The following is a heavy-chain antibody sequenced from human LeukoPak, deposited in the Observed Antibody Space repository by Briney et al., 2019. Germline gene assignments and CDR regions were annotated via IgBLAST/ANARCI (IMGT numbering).Heavy chain of an antibody. V-gene: IGHV3-7*01. Sequence: PGGSLRLSCAASGFPFDVQTMSWVRQAPGKGLDWVASMREDATEIHYADSVKGRFTISRDNPKNSLCLQMNSLRAEDTAVYYCARGGATRGRFENWGQGTLVTVSS. J-gene: IGHJ4*02. D-gene: IGHD1-26*01. CDR2: MREDATEI. CDR3: ARGGATRGRFEN. CDR1: GFPFDVQT.